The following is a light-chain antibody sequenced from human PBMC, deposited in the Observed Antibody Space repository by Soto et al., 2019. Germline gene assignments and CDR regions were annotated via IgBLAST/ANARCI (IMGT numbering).Light chain of an antibody. CDR2: SNN. Sequence: QSVLTQPPSASGTPGQRVTISCSGSSSNIGSNTVNWYQHLPRAAPKLLIQSNNQRPSGVPDRFSGSQSGTSASLAISGLQSEDEADYYCAVWDDSLNGSVFGTGTKVTVL. J-gene: IGLJ1*01. CDR1: SSNIGSNT. V-gene: IGLV1-44*01. CDR3: AVWDDSLNGSV.